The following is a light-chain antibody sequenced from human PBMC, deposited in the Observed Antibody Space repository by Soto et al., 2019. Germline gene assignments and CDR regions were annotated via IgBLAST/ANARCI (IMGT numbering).Light chain of an antibody. Sequence: EIVLTQSPGTLSLSPGERVTLSCRPSQSLSSTYLAWYQQKPGQAPRLLIYGASSRATGIPDRFSGSGSGTDFTLTINRLEPEDFAVYYCHHYGDSLTFGQGTKVDNK. V-gene: IGKV3-20*01. CDR2: GAS. CDR3: HHYGDSLT. J-gene: IGKJ1*01. CDR1: QSLSSTY.